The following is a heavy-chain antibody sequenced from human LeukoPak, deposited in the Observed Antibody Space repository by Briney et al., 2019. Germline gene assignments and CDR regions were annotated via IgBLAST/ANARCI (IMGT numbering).Heavy chain of an antibody. D-gene: IGHD3-22*01. CDR2: ISSSSSDI. J-gene: IGHJ4*02. CDR1: GFTFSSYS. V-gene: IGHV3-21*01. Sequence: GGSLRLSCAASGFTFSSYSMNWVRQAPGKGLEWVSSISSSSSDIYYADSVKGRFTISRDNAKNSLYLQMNSLRAEDTAVYYCARTPTHKSPNYYDSSGYYYVWGFDYWGQGTLVTVSS. CDR3: ARTPTHKSPNYYDSSGYYYVWGFDY.